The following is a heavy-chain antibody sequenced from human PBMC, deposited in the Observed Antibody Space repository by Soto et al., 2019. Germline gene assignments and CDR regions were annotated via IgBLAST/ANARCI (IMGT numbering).Heavy chain of an antibody. CDR1: GYSFTNYW. D-gene: IGHD3-10*01. Sequence: PGESLKISCEGSGYSFTNYWIGWVRQMPGKGLEWVAIIYPGDSQTRYSPSFQGQVTISADKSISTAYLQWSSLKASDTAMYYCSTRRNGAYDWGQGTMVTVSS. CDR3: STRRNGAYD. V-gene: IGHV5-51*01. J-gene: IGHJ3*01. CDR2: IYPGDSQT.